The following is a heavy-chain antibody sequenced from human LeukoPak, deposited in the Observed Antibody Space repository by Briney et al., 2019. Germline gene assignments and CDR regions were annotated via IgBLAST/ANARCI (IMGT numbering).Heavy chain of an antibody. D-gene: IGHD6-13*01. V-gene: IGHV3-21*01. CDR2: ISSSSSYI. CDR3: ARGGYSSSWYMYYGMDV. CDR1: GFTFSSYS. J-gene: IGHJ6*02. Sequence: GGSLRLSCAASGFTFSSYSMNWVRQAPGKGLEWVSSISSSSSYIYYADSVKGRFTISRDNAKNSLYLQMNSLRAEDTAVYYCARGGYSSSWYMYYGMDVWGQGTTVTVSS.